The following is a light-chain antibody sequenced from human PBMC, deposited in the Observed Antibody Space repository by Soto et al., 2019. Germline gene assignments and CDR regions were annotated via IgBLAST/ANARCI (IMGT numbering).Light chain of an antibody. V-gene: IGKV1-5*03. J-gene: IGKJ1*01. CDR1: QSISNW. CDR3: QHYNSYSEA. Sequence: DIHMTQSPSTLPASVGDRVTITCLASQSISNWLAWYQQKPGKAPKLLIYKASTLKSGVPSRFSGSGSGTEFTLTISSLQPDDFATYYCQHYNSYSEAFGQGTKVDIK. CDR2: KAS.